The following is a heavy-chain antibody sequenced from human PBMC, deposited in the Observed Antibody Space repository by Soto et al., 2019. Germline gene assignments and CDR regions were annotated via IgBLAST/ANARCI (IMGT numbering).Heavy chain of an antibody. Sequence: QVQLVQSGAEVKKPGASVKVSCKASGYTFTNYGISWVRQAPGQGLEWMGWISAYNGNINYAQKLQGRVTMTTETSTRTAYMELRSLRSDDTAMYYGASSYCGGNYYTYLPLDYYYGMDVWGQGTTVTVSS. V-gene: IGHV1-18*01. D-gene: IGHD2-21*02. J-gene: IGHJ6*02. CDR1: GYTFTNYG. CDR3: ASSYCGGNYYTYLPLDYYYGMDV. CDR2: ISAYNGNI.